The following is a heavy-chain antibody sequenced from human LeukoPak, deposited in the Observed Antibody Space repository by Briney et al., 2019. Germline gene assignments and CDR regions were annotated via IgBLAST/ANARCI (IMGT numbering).Heavy chain of an antibody. CDR1: GGSISSGGYS. V-gene: IGHV4-30-2*01. D-gene: IGHD1-26*01. CDR3: ARDRWELLTSPNFDY. J-gene: IGHJ4*02. CDR2: IYHSGST. Sequence: PSETLSLTCAVSGGSISSGGYSWSWIRQPPGKGLEWIGYIYHSGSTNYNPSLKSRVTMSVDTSKNQFSLKLSSVTAADTAVYYCARDRWELLTSPNFDYWGQGTLVTVSS.